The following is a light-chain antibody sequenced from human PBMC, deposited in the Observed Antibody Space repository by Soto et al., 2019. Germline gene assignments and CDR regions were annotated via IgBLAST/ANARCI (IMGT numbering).Light chain of an antibody. Sequence: EIVLTQFPGTLSLSPGERATLSCRASQSIDNTYLAWYQQKPGQAPRLLIYGTSSGATGIPDRFSGSGSGADFTLTISRLEPEDFAVYYCQHYGTSPPVTFGPGTKVDVK. CDR1: QSIDNTY. J-gene: IGKJ3*01. CDR3: QHYGTSPPVT. V-gene: IGKV3-20*01. CDR2: GTS.